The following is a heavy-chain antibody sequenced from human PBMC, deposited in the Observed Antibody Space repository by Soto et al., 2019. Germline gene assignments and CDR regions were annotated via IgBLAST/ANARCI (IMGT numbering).Heavy chain of an antibody. CDR3: ASTDRFDY. J-gene: IGHJ4*02. CDR2: IGSGSRTI. V-gene: IGHV3-48*01. CDR1: GFTFSTYS. Sequence: EVQLVESGGGLVQPGGSLRLSCAASGFTFSTYSMSWVRQAPGKGLEWVSYIGSGSRTIYYADSVKGRLTISRDNAKNALYLQMNSLRAEDAAVYYCASTDRFDYWGQGTLVTV.